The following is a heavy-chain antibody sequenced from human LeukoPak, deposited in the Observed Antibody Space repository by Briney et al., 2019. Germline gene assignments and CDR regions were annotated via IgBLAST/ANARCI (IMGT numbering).Heavy chain of an antibody. CDR3: ARGVLDVTYYYYYYMDV. D-gene: IGHD2-8*02. J-gene: IGHJ6*03. CDR2: ITAYNGNT. V-gene: IGHV1-18*01. Sequence: ASVKVSCKASGGTFSSYAISWVRQAPGQGLEWMGWITAYNGNTKYAQKFQGRVTMTTDTSTSTAYMELRSLRSDDTAVYYCARGVLDVTYYYYYYMDVWGKGTTVTV. CDR1: GGTFSSYA.